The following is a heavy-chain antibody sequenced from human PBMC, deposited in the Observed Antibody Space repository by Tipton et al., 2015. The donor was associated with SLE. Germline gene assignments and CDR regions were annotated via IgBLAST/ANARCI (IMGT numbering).Heavy chain of an antibody. D-gene: IGHD3-10*01. CDR1: GGSISSYY. CDR2: IYYSGST. V-gene: IGHV4-59*01. CDR3: ARERQGYGSEPFFDY. J-gene: IGHJ4*02. Sequence: TLSLTCTVSGGSISSYYWSWIRQPPGKGLEWIGYIYYSGSTNYNPSLKSRVTISVETSKNQFSLKLSSVTAADTAVYYCARERQGYGSEPFFDYWGQGTLVTVSS.